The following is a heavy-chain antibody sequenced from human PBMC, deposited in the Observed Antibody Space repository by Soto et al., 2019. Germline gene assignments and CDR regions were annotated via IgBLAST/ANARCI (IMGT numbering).Heavy chain of an antibody. D-gene: IGHD2-15*01. CDR1: GFTFSNYA. J-gene: IGHJ6*02. CDR3: ASLGYCSGGSCYSNGMDV. CDR2: ISYDGSRK. V-gene: IGHV3-30*03. Sequence: PGGSLRLSCAASGFTFSNYAMHWVRQAPGKGLEWVAVISYDGSRKYYADSVKGRFTISRDNSKNTLYLQMNSLRAEDTAVYYCASLGYCSGGSCYSNGMDVWGQGTTVTVSS.